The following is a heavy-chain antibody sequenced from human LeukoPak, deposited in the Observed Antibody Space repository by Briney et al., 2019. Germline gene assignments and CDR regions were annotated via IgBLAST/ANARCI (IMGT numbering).Heavy chain of an antibody. CDR2: IYYSGST. CDR1: GYSISSGYY. CDR3: ASQRRGYSSSWYTGYFQH. J-gene: IGHJ1*01. D-gene: IGHD6-13*01. V-gene: IGHV4-38-2*02. Sequence: SETLSLTCTVSGYSISSGYYWGWIRQPPGKGLEWIGYIYYSGSTNYNPSLKSRVTISVDTSKNQFSLKLSSVTAADTAVYYCASQRRGYSSSWYTGYFQHWGQGTLVTVSS.